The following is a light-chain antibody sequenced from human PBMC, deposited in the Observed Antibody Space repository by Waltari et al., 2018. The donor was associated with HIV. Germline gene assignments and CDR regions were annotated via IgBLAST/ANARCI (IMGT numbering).Light chain of an antibody. J-gene: IGKJ4*01. Sequence: EIVLTQSPDTLSLSPGERATLSCTASQSVTSGYLACYQQKPGRTPRLVISGASSRATGIPDRFSGSGSGTHFTLTINGVEPEDFAVYFCQQYATSPELTFGGGTQLDIK. CDR2: GAS. V-gene: IGKV3-20*01. CDR1: QSVTSGY. CDR3: QQYATSPELT.